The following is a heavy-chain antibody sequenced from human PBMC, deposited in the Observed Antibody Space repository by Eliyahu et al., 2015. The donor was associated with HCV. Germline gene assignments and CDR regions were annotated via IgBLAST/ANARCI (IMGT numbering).Heavy chain of an antibody. Sequence: QVQLVQSGAEVKKPGASVKVSCKASGYTFTGYYMHWVRQAPGQGLEWMGRINPNSGGTNYAQKFQGRVTMTRDTSISTAYMELSRLRSDDTAVYYCARNYYGSGSYYKLAQLGYWGQGTLVTVSS. CDR3: ARNYYGSGSYYKLAQLGY. CDR1: GYTFTGYY. D-gene: IGHD3-10*01. V-gene: IGHV1-2*06. J-gene: IGHJ4*02. CDR2: INPNSGGT.